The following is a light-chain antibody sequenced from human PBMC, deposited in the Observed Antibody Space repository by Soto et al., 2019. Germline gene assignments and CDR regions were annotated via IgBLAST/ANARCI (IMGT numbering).Light chain of an antibody. J-gene: IGLJ2*01. V-gene: IGLV3-21*04. CDR3: QVWDISGDFVV. Sequence: SYELTQTPSLSVAPGQTAKITCGGDNIEKKSVQWYQQRPGQAPVLAIYYDGDRPSGIPDRFAGTNSGDTATLIISGVEAADEAEYYCQVWDISGDFVVFGGGTKLTVL. CDR2: YDG. CDR1: NIEKKS.